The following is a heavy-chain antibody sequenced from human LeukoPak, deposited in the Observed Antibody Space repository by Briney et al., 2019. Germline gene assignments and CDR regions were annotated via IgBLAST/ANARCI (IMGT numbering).Heavy chain of an antibody. V-gene: IGHV3-7*03. D-gene: IGHD5-24*01. CDR3: ARGGGYNAVDF. J-gene: IGHJ4*02. CDR2: INHNGNVN. CDR1: GFTFSSYW. Sequence: GGSLRLSCAASGFTFSSYWKNWARQAPGKGLEWVASINHNGNVNYYVDSVKGRFTISRDNAKNSLYLQMSNLRAEDTAVYFCARGGGYNAVDFWGQGTLVTVSS.